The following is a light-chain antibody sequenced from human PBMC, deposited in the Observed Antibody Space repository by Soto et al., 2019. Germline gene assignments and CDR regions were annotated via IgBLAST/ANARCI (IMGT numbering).Light chain of an antibody. V-gene: IGLV2-11*01. J-gene: IGLJ2*01. Sequence: QSVLTQPRSVSGSPGQSVTVSCTGTSRDVGIYNYVSWYQQLPGTAPKVMIYDVTKRPSAVPDRFSGSKSANTAALTSSGLQADDDDDYYCCSYAGNYPLLFGGGTQLTVL. CDR3: CSYAGNYPLL. CDR2: DVT. CDR1: SRDVGIYNY.